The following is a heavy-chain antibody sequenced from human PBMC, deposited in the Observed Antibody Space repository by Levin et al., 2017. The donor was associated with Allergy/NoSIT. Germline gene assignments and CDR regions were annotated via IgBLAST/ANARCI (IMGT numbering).Heavy chain of an antibody. CDR3: AAADYYDSRGFDY. V-gene: IGHV3-23*01. J-gene: IGHJ4*02. D-gene: IGHD3-22*01. Sequence: GESLKISCAASGFTFTSYDMNWVRQAPGKGLEWVSTITSSGHSTYYADSVKGRFTISRDNSKNTLYLQMNSLSAEDTAAYYCAAADYYDSRGFDYWGQGTLVTVSS. CDR1: GFTFTSYD. CDR2: ITSSGHST.